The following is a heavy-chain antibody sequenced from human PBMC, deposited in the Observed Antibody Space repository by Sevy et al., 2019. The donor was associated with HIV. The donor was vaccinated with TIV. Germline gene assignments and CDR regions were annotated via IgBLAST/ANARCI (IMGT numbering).Heavy chain of an antibody. D-gene: IGHD6-19*01. CDR1: GFTFSSYA. CDR2: ISGSGGST. Sequence: GGSLRLSCAASGFTFSSYAMSWVRQAPGKGLEWVSAISGSGGSTYYADSVKGRFTIYRDNSKNTLYLQMNSLRAEDTAVYYCAKDGQWLEDYFDYWGQGTLVTVSS. CDR3: AKDGQWLEDYFDY. J-gene: IGHJ4*02. V-gene: IGHV3-23*01.